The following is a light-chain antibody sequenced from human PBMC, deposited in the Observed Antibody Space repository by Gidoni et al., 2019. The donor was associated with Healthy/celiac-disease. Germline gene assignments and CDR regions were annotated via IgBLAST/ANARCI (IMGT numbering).Light chain of an antibody. Sequence: EIVLTQSPATLSMSPGERATLSCRASQSVSIYLDWYQQKPGQAPRLLIYDASNRATGIPARFSGSGYGTDFTLTISSLEPEDFAVYYCQQRSNWPPALTFXGXTKVEIK. V-gene: IGKV3-11*01. CDR3: QQRSNWPPALT. J-gene: IGKJ4*01. CDR2: DAS. CDR1: QSVSIY.